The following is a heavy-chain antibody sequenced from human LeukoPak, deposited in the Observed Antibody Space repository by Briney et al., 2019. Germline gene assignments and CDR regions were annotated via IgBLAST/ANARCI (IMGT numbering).Heavy chain of an antibody. CDR3: ARGRIVGATTFDY. CDR1: GGSFSGYY. Sequence: PSETLSLTCAVYGGSFSGYYWSWIRQPPGKGLEWIGEINHSGSTNYNPSLKSRVTISVDTSKNQFSLKLSSVTAADTAVYYCARGRIVGATTFDYWGQGTLVTFSS. CDR2: INHSGST. J-gene: IGHJ4*02. D-gene: IGHD1-26*01. V-gene: IGHV4-34*01.